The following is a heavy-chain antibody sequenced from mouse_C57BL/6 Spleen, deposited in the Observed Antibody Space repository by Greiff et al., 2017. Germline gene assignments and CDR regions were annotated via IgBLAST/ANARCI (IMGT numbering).Heavy chain of an antibody. Sequence: EVQLQQSGGGLVQPGGSLSLSCAASGFTFTDYYMSWVRQPPGKALEWLGFIRNKANGYTTEYSASVKGRFTISRDNSQSILYLQMNALRAEDSATYYCARYGIAMDYWGQGTSVTVSS. J-gene: IGHJ4*01. CDR3: ARYGIAMDY. CDR1: GFTFTDYY. V-gene: IGHV7-3*01. CDR2: IRNKANGYTT.